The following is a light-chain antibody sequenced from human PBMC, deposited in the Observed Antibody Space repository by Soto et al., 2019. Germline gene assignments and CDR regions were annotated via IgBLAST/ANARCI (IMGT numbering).Light chain of an antibody. CDR3: QQSYRTPTT. J-gene: IGKJ1*01. CDR1: QSISSY. CDR2: AAS. V-gene: IGKV1-39*01. Sequence: DIPMSQSPSSLSASIGDRVTITCRASQSISSYLNWYQQKPGKAPKLLIYAASSLQSGVPSRFSGSGSGTDFTLTISRLQPEDFATYYCQQSYRTPTTFGQGTKVDIK.